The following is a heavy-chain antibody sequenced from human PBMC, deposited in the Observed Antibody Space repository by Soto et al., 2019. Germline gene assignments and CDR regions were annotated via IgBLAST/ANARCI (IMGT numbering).Heavy chain of an antibody. CDR1: GGSIRSSSYY. V-gene: IGHV4-39*01. CDR2: VYYSGTT. CDR3: ASPPTIAGYC. J-gene: IGHJ4*02. D-gene: IGHD2-15*01. Sequence: QVQLQESGPGLVKPSETLSLTCTVSGGSIRSSSYYWVWIRQAPGKGLEWIGSVYYSGTTYYNPSLKGRVTISVDTSRNQFSLTMTSVTAADTAMYYCASPPTIAGYCWGQGTRVTVSS.